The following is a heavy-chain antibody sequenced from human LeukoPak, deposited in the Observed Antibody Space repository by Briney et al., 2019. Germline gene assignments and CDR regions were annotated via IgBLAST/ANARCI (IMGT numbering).Heavy chain of an antibody. D-gene: IGHD5-18*01. CDR3: AREIGPIQLHLWGSAFDY. V-gene: IGHV1-46*01. CDR2: INPRGGST. CDR1: GYTFSNYY. J-gene: IGHJ4*02. Sequence: ASVKVSCKASGYTFSNYYIHWVRQAPGQGLEWMGIINPRGGSTSYAQEFQGRVSMTRDTSTSTIYMELSSLRSEDTAVYYCAREIGPIQLHLWGSAFDYWGQGTLVTVSS.